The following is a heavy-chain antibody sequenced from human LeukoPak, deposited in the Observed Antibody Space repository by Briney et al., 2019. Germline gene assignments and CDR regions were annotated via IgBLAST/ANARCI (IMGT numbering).Heavy chain of an antibody. CDR2: ISGSGGST. CDR3: AKDPSIVVVTTFDY. J-gene: IGHJ4*02. Sequence: WGSLRLSCAASGFTFSSYAMSWVRQAPGKGLEWVSAISGSGGSTYYADSVKGRFTISRDNSKNTLYLQMNSLRAEDTAVYYCAKDPSIVVVTTFDYWGQGTLVTVSS. V-gene: IGHV3-23*01. CDR1: GFTFSSYA. D-gene: IGHD3-22*01.